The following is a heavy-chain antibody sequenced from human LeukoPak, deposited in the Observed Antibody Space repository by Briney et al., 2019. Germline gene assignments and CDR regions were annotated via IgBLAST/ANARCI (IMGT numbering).Heavy chain of an antibody. J-gene: IGHJ3*02. D-gene: IGHD2-2*01. CDR3: ARDSLVVGNAFDI. V-gene: IGHV3-7*01. CDR1: GFIFSSYS. CDR2: IDQDGSEK. Sequence: PGGSLRLSCAASGFIFSSYSMNWVRQAPGKGLEWVANIDQDGSEKYYVDSVKGRFTISRDNAKNSLYLQMNSLRAEDTAVYYCARDSLVVGNAFDIWGQGTMVTVSS.